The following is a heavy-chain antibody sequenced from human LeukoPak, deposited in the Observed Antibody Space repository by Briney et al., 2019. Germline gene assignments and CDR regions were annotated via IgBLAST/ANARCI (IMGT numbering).Heavy chain of an antibody. V-gene: IGHV1-69*13. CDR3: AREIGMVRGAYYYGMDV. Sequence: SVTVSCKASGGTFSSYAISWVRQAPGQGLEWMGGIIPIFGTANYAQKFQGRVTITADESTSTAYMELSSLRSEDTAVYYCAREIGMVRGAYYYGMDVWGQGTTVTVSS. CDR2: IIPIFGTA. CDR1: GGTFSSYA. J-gene: IGHJ6*02. D-gene: IGHD3-10*01.